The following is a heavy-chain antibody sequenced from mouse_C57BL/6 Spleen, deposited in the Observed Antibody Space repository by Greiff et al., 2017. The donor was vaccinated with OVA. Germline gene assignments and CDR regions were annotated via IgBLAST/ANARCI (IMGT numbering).Heavy chain of an antibody. J-gene: IGHJ1*03. CDR1: GYAFSSSW. CDR2: IYPGDGDT. D-gene: IGHD2-3*01. Sequence: QVQLKESGPELAKPGASVKISCKASGYAFSSSWMNWVKQRPGKGLEWIGRIYPGDGDTNYNGKFKGKATLTAAKSSSTAYIQLSSLTSEDSAVYFCARPGYDGYFDVWGTGTTVTVSS. V-gene: IGHV1-82*01. CDR3: ARPGYDGYFDV.